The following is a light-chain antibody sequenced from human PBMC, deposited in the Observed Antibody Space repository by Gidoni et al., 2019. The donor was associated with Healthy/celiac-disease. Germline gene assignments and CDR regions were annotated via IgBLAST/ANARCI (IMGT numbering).Light chain of an antibody. Sequence: QSALPQPASASASPGQSITISCTGTSSDVGGYNLVSWYQQHPGKAPKLMIYDVSKRPSGVSNRFSGSKSGNTASLTISGLQAEDEADYYCCSYAGSSTWVFGGGTKLTVL. J-gene: IGLJ2*01. CDR2: DVS. V-gene: IGLV2-23*02. CDR1: SSDVGGYNL. CDR3: CSYAGSSTWV.